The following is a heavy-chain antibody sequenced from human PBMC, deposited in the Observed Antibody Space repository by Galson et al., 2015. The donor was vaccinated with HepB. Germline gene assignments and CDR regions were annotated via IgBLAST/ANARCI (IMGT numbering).Heavy chain of an antibody. J-gene: IGHJ2*01. Sequence: PALVKPTQTLTLTCAFSGFSLDTPGLGVGWVRQPPGKALEWLALIFWDDDKRFSLSLKTRLTITADTSKNNVVLTLANVGPGDTGTYYCAGDQLGRTFWYFDVWGRGTLVAVSS. CDR3: AGDQLGRTFWYFDV. V-gene: IGHV2-5*02. CDR1: GFSLDTPGLG. CDR2: IFWDDDK. D-gene: IGHD1-1*01.